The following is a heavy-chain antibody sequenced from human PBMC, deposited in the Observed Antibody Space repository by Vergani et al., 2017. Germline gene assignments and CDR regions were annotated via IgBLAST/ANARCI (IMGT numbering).Heavy chain of an antibody. CDR3: ARAPAITMVRMYNWFDP. CDR2: INPNSGGT. CDR1: GYTFTGYY. Sequence: QVQLVQSGAEVKKPGASVKVSCKASGYTFTGYYMHWVRQAPGQGLEWMGWINPNSGGTNYAQKFQGRVTMTRDTSISTAYMELSRLRSDDTAVYYCARAPAITMVRMYNWFDPWGQGTLVTVSS. J-gene: IGHJ5*02. D-gene: IGHD3-10*01. V-gene: IGHV1-2*02.